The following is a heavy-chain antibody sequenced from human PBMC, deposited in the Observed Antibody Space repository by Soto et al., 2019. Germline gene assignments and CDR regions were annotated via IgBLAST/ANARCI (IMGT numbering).Heavy chain of an antibody. J-gene: IGHJ4*02. V-gene: IGHV1-2*02. CDR2: LNPNNGDT. Sequence: ASVKVSCKASGYTFTGYYIYWLRQAPGQGLEWMGWLNPNNGDTNYAQKFQGRVTMTRDSSISTAYLGLSRLRSDDTAIYYCARVKSYYDSRGSSDYWGQGTLVTVSS. CDR3: ARVKSYYDSRGSSDY. D-gene: IGHD3-22*01. CDR1: GYTFTGYY.